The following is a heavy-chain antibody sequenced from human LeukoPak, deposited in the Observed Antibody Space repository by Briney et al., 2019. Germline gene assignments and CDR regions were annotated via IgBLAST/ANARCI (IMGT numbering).Heavy chain of an antibody. D-gene: IGHD2-2*01. V-gene: IGHV3-48*04. Sequence: GALRLSCAVSGFTFSVYGMNWVRQAPGKGLEWLSHISSGGTTIYYADFVKGLFTVSRDNVENSLFLQMNSLRVDDTAVYYCVRDFEVPAAAPDYYYFYYMDVWGTGTTVTVSS. CDR3: VRDFEVPAAAPDYYYFYYMDV. CDR1: GFTFSVYG. CDR2: ISSGGTTI. J-gene: IGHJ6*03.